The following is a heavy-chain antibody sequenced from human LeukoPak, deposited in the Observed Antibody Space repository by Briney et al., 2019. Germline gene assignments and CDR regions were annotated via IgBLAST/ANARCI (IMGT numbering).Heavy chain of an antibody. D-gene: IGHD5-18*01. CDR3: ARAIEYSYGDFDY. CDR1: GGSISSSSYY. Sequence: SETLSLTCTVSGGSISSSSYYWGWIRQPPGKGLEWIGSIYYSGSTYYNPSLKSRVTISVDTSKNQFSLNLTSVTAADTAVYYCARAIEYSYGDFDYWGQGTLVTVSS. CDR2: IYYSGST. V-gene: IGHV4-39*01. J-gene: IGHJ4*02.